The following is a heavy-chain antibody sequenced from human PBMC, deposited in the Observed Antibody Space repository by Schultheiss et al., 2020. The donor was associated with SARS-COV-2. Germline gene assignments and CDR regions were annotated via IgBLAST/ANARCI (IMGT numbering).Heavy chain of an antibody. J-gene: IGHJ3*02. CDR1: GFTFSSYA. CDR2: ISYDGSNK. Sequence: GGSLRLSCAASGFTFSSYAMHWVRQAPGKGLEWVAVISYDGSNKYYADSVKGRFTISRDNSKNTLYLQMNSLRAEDTAVYYCARDYGGNWGNAFDIWGQGTMVTVSS. D-gene: IGHD4-23*01. CDR3: ARDYGGNWGNAFDI. V-gene: IGHV3-30-3*01.